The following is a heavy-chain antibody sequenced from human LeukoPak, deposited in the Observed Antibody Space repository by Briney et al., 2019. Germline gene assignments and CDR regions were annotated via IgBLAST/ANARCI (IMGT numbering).Heavy chain of an antibody. J-gene: IGHJ6*02. CDR2: IYPSDSDT. Sequence: GESLKISCKGSGYNFTTYWIGWVRQMPGKGLEWMGIIYPSDSDTRYSPSFEGQVTISADKSISTAYLQWTSLKASDTAMYYCARHPGSGMDVWGQGTTVTVSS. V-gene: IGHV5-51*01. CDR3: ARHPGSGMDV. CDR1: GYNFTTYW.